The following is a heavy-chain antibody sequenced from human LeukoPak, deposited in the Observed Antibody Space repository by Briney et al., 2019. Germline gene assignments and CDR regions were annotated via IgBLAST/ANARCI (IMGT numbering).Heavy chain of an antibody. CDR3: ARDISGWYYFDY. CDR2: ISSSSSYI. D-gene: IGHD6-19*01. CDR1: GFTFSSYS. V-gene: IGHV3-21*01. Sequence: PGGSLRLSCGASGFTFSSYSMNWVRQAPGKGLEWVSSISSSSSYIYYADSVKGRFTISRDNAKNSLYLQMNSLRAEDTAVYYCARDISGWYYFDYWGQGTPVTVSS. J-gene: IGHJ4*02.